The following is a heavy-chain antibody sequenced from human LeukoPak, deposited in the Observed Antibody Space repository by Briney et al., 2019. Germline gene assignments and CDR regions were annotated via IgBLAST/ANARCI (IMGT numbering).Heavy chain of an antibody. V-gene: IGHV4-59*08. Sequence: PSETLSLTCTVSGGSIRSYYWSWIRQPPGKGLEWIGYIYYSGSTNYNPSLKSRVTISVDTSKNQFSLKLSSVTAADAAVYYCARQGAGVPFDYWGRGTLVTVSS. J-gene: IGHJ4*02. D-gene: IGHD3-10*01. CDR3: ARQGAGVPFDY. CDR1: GGSIRSYY. CDR2: IYYSGST.